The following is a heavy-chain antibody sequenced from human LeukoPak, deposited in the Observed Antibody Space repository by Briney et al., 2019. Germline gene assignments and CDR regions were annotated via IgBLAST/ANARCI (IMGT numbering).Heavy chain of an antibody. V-gene: IGHV4-30-2*01. CDR2: IYHSGST. J-gene: IGHJ4*02. CDR1: GGSISRGGYS. D-gene: IGHD4-17*01. Sequence: SETLSLTCAVSGGSISRGGYSWSWIRQPPGKGLEWIGYIYHSGSTYYNPSLKSRVTISVDTSKNQFSLKLSSVTAADTAVYYCARGLRDYVVLDYWGQGTLVTVSS. CDR3: ARGLRDYVVLDY.